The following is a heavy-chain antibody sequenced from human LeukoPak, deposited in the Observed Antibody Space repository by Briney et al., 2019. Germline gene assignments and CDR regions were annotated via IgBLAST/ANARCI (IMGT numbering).Heavy chain of an antibody. J-gene: IGHJ4*02. CDR1: GGSISSYY. D-gene: IGHD5-24*01. Sequence: SETLSLTCTVSGGSISSYYWSWIRQPPGKGLEWIGYIYYSGSTNYNPSLKSRVTLSVDTSKNQFSLKLSSVTAADTAVYYCARHVNEMAFDYWGQGTLVTVSS. CDR3: ARHVNEMAFDY. CDR2: IYYSGST. V-gene: IGHV4-59*01.